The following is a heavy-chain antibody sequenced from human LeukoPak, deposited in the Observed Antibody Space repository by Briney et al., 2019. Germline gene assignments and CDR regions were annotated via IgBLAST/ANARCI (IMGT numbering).Heavy chain of an antibody. CDR2: IASKTDGGTT. J-gene: IGHJ4*02. Sequence: GGSLRLSCAASGLTFSGHGFHWVRQAPGKGLEWVGRIASKTDGGTTDYAAPVKGRFTISRDDSKNTLFLQMNSLKTEDTAVYYCTTGIRGDCGQGTLVTVSS. V-gene: IGHV3-15*04. CDR1: GLTFSGHG. CDR3: TTGIRGD.